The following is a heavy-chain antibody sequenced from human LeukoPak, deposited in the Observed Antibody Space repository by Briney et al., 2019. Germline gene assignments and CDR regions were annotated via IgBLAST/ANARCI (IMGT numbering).Heavy chain of an antibody. V-gene: IGHV1-2*02. CDR1: GYTFTGYY. J-gene: IGHJ4*02. CDR3: ARDHGSGTLIDY. CDR2: INPNSGGT. Sequence: RASVKVSCKASGYTFTGYYMHWVRQAPGQGLDWMGWINPNSGGTDYAQNFQGRVTMTRDTSISTAYMELSRLRSDDTAVYYCARDHGSGTLIDYWGQGTLVTVSS. D-gene: IGHD3-10*01.